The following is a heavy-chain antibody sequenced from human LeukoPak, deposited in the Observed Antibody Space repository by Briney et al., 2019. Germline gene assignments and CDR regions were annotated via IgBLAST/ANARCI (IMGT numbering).Heavy chain of an antibody. V-gene: IGHV1-69*05. CDR1: GGTFSSYA. Sequence: ASVKVSCKASGGTFSSYAISWVRQAPGQGLEWMGGIIPIFGTANYAQKFQGRVTMTRNTSISTAYMELSSLRSEDTAVYYCARTPYSSSWYGGYYYYYGMDVWGQGTTVTVSS. J-gene: IGHJ6*02. CDR2: IIPIFGTA. D-gene: IGHD6-13*01. CDR3: ARTPYSSSWYGGYYYYYGMDV.